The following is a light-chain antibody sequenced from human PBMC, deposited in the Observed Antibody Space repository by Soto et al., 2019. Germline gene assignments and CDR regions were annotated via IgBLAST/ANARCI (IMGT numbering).Light chain of an antibody. V-gene: IGKV2-30*02. Sequence: EVVLTQSPRSLPVTLGQPASSSCSSSQSLIHSDGNTYLKWFQQRPGQSPRRLIYEVSDRDSGVPERFSGSGSGTDFSLKISRVAAEDVGVYYCMQGTYLPWTFGQGTEVEIK. J-gene: IGKJ1*01. CDR2: EVS. CDR3: MQGTYLPWT. CDR1: QSLIHSDGNTY.